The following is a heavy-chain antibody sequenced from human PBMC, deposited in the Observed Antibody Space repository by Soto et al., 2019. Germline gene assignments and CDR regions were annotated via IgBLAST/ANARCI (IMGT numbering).Heavy chain of an antibody. V-gene: IGHV1-2*02. CDR3: ARGGGVGVGGSADFDM. D-gene: IGHD3-3*01. Sequence: QLHLVQSGAVVKKPGASVTVSCSASGYPVTAYYMHWVRQAPGRGLEGMGGINPATGAAKYTQTFQGRVTMARDTSTSKVFMELSGLTSKDPAVFYWARGGGVGVGGSADFDMWGQGTLVTVSS. CDR2: INPATGAA. J-gene: IGHJ3*02. CDR1: GYPVTAYY.